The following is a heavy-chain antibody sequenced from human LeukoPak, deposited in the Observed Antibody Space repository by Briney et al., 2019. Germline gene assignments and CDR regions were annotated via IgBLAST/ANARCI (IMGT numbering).Heavy chain of an antibody. V-gene: IGHV4-59*12. J-gene: IGHJ4*02. Sequence: SETLSLTCTVSGGSISSYYWSWIRQPPGRGLEWIGYIYHSGTTNYNPSLKSRVTISVDTSKNQFSLKLSSVTAADTAVYYCARSRSIPTKANFDYWGQGTLVTVSS. CDR2: IYHSGTT. D-gene: IGHD2-2*01. CDR1: GGSISSYY. CDR3: ARSRSIPTKANFDY.